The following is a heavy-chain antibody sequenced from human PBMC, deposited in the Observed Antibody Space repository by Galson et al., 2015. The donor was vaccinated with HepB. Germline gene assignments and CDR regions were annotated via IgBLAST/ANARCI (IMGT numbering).Heavy chain of an antibody. Sequence: LRLSCAASGFTFSSYAMHWVRQAPGKGLEWVGIISYDGNYKYYTGSVKGRFTISRDNSKNTLYLQMSSLKIDDSALYYCARDFIGSGRASDYWGQGTLVTVSS. CDR3: ARDFIGSGRASDY. J-gene: IGHJ4*02. V-gene: IGHV3-30*04. D-gene: IGHD3-10*01. CDR2: ISYDGNYK. CDR1: GFTFSSYA.